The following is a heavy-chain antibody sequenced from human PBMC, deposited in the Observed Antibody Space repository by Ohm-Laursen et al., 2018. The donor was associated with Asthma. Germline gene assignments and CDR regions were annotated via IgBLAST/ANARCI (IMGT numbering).Heavy chain of an antibody. Sequence: SLRLSCSASGFTVGSDYMTWVRQAPGKGLEWVSAIYSGGTTYYADSVRGRFTISRDNSKNTLYLQMNSLRAEDTAVYYCAIDSSGPNSNFDYWGQGTLVTVSS. J-gene: IGHJ4*02. CDR1: GFTVGSDY. CDR3: AIDSSGPNSNFDY. CDR2: IYSGGTT. D-gene: IGHD3-22*01. V-gene: IGHV3-53*01.